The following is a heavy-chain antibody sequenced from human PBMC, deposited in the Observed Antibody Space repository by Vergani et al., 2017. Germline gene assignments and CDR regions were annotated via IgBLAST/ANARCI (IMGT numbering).Heavy chain of an antibody. CDR1: GYTFSNYY. D-gene: IGHD3-9*01. CDR3: ARGDYGILTVYRY. J-gene: IGHJ4*02. CDR2: INPSGGHT. Sequence: QVQVVQSGAEVKKSGASVKVSCKTSGYTFSNYYMHWVRQAPGQGLECMGIINPSGGHTNYAQKFQGRVTMTRDTSTSTVYMELSSLRSEDTAIYYCARGDYGILTVYRYWGQGTLVTVSA. V-gene: IGHV1-46*03.